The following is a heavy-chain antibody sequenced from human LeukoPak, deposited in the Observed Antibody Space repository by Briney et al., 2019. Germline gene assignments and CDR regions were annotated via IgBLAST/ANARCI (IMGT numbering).Heavy chain of an antibody. V-gene: IGHV3-30*18. D-gene: IGHD3-22*01. J-gene: IGHJ4*02. CDR1: GFTFSSYG. CDR2: ISYDGSNK. Sequence: GGSLRLSCAASGFTFSSYGMHWVRQAPGKGLEWVAVISYDGSNKYYADSVKGRFTISRDNSKNTLYLQMSSLRADDTAVYFCVKELLTTMSGFDYWGQGTLVTVSS. CDR3: VKELLTTMSGFDY.